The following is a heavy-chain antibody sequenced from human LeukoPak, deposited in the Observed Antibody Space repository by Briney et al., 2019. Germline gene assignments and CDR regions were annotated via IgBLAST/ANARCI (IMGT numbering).Heavy chain of an antibody. J-gene: IGHJ4*02. Sequence: TGGSLRLSCAASGFDFSEHYMDWFRQAPGKGLEWIGRIRNKGRGGTTEHAASVKGRFTISRDDSKNSLFLQMSGLKTEDTAVYYCTSVSAGLVEYWGQGTLVTVSS. CDR1: GFDFSEHY. CDR3: TSVSAGLVEY. V-gene: IGHV3-72*01. D-gene: IGHD2/OR15-2a*01. CDR2: IRNKGRGGTT.